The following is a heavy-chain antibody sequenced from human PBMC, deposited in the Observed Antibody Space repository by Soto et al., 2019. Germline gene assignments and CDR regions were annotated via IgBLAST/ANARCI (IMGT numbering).Heavy chain of an antibody. D-gene: IGHD6-6*01. Sequence: SQTLSLTCAISGDSVSSNSAAWNWLRQSPSRGLEWLGRTYYRSKYYYEYARSVRSRITINPDTSSNRFSLQLNSVTPDDTAVYYCARGGVSSSSHWSGFDYWGQGNLATVSS. J-gene: IGHJ4*02. CDR3: ARGGVSSSSHWSGFDY. CDR1: GDSVSSNSAA. CDR2: TYYRSKYYY. V-gene: IGHV6-1*01.